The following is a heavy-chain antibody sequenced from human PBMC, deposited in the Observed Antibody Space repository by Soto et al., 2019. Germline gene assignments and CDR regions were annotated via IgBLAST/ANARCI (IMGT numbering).Heavy chain of an antibody. Sequence: QITLKESGPPLVKPTQTLTLTCTFSGFSLSTSGVGVGWIRQPPGKALEWLALIYWDDDKRYSPSLKSRLTITKDTSKNQVVLTMTNMDPVDTPTYYCAHRRSSSWEMDYWGQGTLVTVSS. J-gene: IGHJ4*02. D-gene: IGHD6-13*01. CDR2: IYWDDDK. V-gene: IGHV2-5*02. CDR3: AHRRSSSWEMDY. CDR1: GFSLSTSGVG.